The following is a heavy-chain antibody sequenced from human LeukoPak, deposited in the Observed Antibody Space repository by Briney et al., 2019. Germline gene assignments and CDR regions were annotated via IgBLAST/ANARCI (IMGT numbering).Heavy chain of an antibody. CDR1: GGTFSSYA. V-gene: IGHV1-69*04. CDR2: IIPILGIA. D-gene: IGHD3-22*01. CDR3: ARDLVQDYYDSSGYSY. Sequence: ASVKVSCKASGGTFSSYAISWVRQAPGQGLEWMGRIIPILGIANYAQKFQGRVTITADKSTSTAYMELSSLRSEDTAVYYCARDLVQDYYDSSGYSYWGQGTLVTVSS. J-gene: IGHJ4*02.